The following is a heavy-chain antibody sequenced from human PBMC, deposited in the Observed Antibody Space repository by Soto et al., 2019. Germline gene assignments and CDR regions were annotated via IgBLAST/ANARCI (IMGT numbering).Heavy chain of an antibody. Sequence: PSETLSLTCTVSGGSISSGGYYWSWIRQHPGKGLEWIGYIYYSGSTYYNPSLKSRVTISVDTSKNQFSLKLSSVTAADTAVYYCASGPPVTIFGVVIQPPVSMDVWGQGTVVTVSS. CDR1: GGSISSGGYY. CDR3: ASGPPVTIFGVVIQPPVSMDV. J-gene: IGHJ6*02. D-gene: IGHD3-3*01. V-gene: IGHV4-31*03. CDR2: IYYSGST.